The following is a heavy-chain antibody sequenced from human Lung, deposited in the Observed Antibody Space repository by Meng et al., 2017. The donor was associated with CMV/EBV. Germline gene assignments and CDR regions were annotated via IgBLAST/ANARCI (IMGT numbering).Heavy chain of an antibody. Sequence: GESXKISCLGSGFDFSTYSMNWFRQAPGTGPEWVSSISSSSSYIYYADSVKGRFTVSRNNANDSLYLQMNSLRAEDTGVYYCARDRQNSNYGSTDYLGQGXLVTVSS. CDR2: ISSSSSYI. D-gene: IGHD4-11*01. V-gene: IGHV3-21*06. CDR1: GFDFSTYS. J-gene: IGHJ4*01. CDR3: ARDRQNSNYGSTDY.